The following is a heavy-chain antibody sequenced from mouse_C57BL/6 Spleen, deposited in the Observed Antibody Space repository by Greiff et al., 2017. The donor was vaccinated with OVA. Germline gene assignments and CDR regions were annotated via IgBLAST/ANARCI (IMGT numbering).Heavy chain of an antibody. CDR1: GFTFSSYA. Sequence: DVKLVESGGGLVKPGGSLKLSCAASGFTFSSYAMSWVRQTPEKRLEWVATISDGGSYTYYPDNVKGRFTISRDNAKNNLYLQMSHLKSEDTAMYYCAREGAYYSFDYWGQGTTLTVSS. CDR3: AREGAYYSFDY. D-gene: IGHD2-10*01. J-gene: IGHJ2*01. CDR2: ISDGGSYT. V-gene: IGHV5-4*01.